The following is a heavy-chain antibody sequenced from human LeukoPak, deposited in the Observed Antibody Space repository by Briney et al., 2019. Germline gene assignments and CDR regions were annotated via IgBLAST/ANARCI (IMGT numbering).Heavy chain of an antibody. V-gene: IGHV6-1*01. D-gene: IGHD1-26*01. CDR3: AREGYGVGATTASFDY. CDR1: GDSVSSDGAA. Sequence: SQTLSLTCAISGDSVSSDGAAWNWIRQSPSRGLEWLGRTYYRSKWYNDYAVSVKSRITINPDTSKNQFSLQLNSVTPEDTAVYYCAREGYGVGATTASFDYWGQGTLVTVSS. CDR2: TYYRSKWYN. J-gene: IGHJ4*02.